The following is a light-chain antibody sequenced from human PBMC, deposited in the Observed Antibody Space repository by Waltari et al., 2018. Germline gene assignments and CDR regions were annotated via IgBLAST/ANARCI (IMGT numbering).Light chain of an antibody. CDR1: SSDVGGYTF. J-gene: IGLJ2*01. Sequence: QSALTQPASVSGSPGQSITIPCTGTSSDVGGYTFVSWYQQQPGKAPKLMIYDVSNRPSGVSNRFSGSKSGNTASLTISGLQAEDEADYYCSSYISSSTLELFGGGTSLTVL. CDR3: SSYISSSTLEL. CDR2: DVS. V-gene: IGLV2-14*03.